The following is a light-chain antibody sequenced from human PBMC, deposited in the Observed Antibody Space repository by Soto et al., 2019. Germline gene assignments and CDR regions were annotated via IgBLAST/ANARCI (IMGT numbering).Light chain of an antibody. CDR3: SSYAGNNNFV. V-gene: IGLV2-8*01. CDR2: EVK. J-gene: IGLJ1*01. Sequence: QSVLTQPPPASGSPGQSVTVSCTGSSSDIGDYNFVSWYQQHPGKAPKLIIYEVKKRPSGVPDRFSASKSGNAASLTVSGLQAEDEADYYCSSYAGNNNFVFGSGTKVTVL. CDR1: SSDIGDYNF.